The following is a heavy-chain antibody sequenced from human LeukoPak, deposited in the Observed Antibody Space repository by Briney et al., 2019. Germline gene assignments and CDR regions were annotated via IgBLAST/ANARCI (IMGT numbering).Heavy chain of an antibody. V-gene: IGHV4-34*01. CDR3: ARGLVDHYDILTGFDY. CDR1: GGSFSGYY. D-gene: IGHD3-9*01. CDR2: INHSGST. J-gene: IGHJ4*02. Sequence: SETLSLTCAVYGGSFSGYYWSWIRQPPGKGLEWIGEINHSGSTNYNPSLKSRVTISVDTSKNQFSLKLSSVTAADTAVYYCARGLVDHYDILTGFDYWGQGTLVTVSS.